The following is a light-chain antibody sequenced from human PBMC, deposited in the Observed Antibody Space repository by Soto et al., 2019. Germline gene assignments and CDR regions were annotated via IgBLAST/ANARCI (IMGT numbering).Light chain of an antibody. Sequence: DIQMTPSPSSLSASVVDRVTITCRASQGISTYLNWYHQKPGKAPKLLIYAASSLQSGVPSRFSGSGSGTDFTLTISSLQPEDFATYYCQQSYSTPITFGQGTRLEIK. CDR2: AAS. CDR1: QGISTY. J-gene: IGKJ5*01. CDR3: QQSYSTPIT. V-gene: IGKV1-39*01.